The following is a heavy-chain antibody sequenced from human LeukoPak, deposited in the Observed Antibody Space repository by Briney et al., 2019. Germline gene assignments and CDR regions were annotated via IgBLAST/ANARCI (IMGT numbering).Heavy chain of an antibody. V-gene: IGHV1-2*02. D-gene: IGHD6-13*01. CDR3: AKLIAAGRFDP. J-gene: IGHJ5*02. CDR2: INPSSGGT. CDR1: GYTFTGYY. Sequence: ASAKVSCKASGYTFTGYYMHWVRQAPGQGLAWMGWINPSSGGTNYAQKFQGRVTMTRDTSISTAYMELSRLRSDDTAVYYCAKLIAAGRFDPWGQGTLVTVSS.